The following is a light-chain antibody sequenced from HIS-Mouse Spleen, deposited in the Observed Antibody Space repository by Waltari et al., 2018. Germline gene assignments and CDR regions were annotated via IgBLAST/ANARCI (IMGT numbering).Light chain of an antibody. CDR2: GQN. J-gene: IGLJ3*02. V-gene: IGLV3-19*01. Sequence: SSELTQDPAVSVALGQTVRITCQGDSLRSYYASWYQQKPGPAPVRVIYGQNNRPAGIPDRFSGSRSGNTASLTITGAQAEDEGDYYCNSRDSSGNHLVFGGGTKLTVL. CDR1: SLRSYY. CDR3: NSRDSSGNHLV.